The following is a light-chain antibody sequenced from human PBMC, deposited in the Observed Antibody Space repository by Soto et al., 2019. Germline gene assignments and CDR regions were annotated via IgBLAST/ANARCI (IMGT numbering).Light chain of an antibody. V-gene: IGKV3-15*01. CDR3: KQYSKGRLP. J-gene: IGKJ4*01. CDR1: QSVSSN. Sequence: ILITQSPDTLSVSPGERATLSCRASQSVSSNLALYQQKPGQAPRLLIYGASTRATGTPARLSGSGSGKEFTLTMSSLQSEDFAVYDCKQYSKGRLPLGGG. CDR2: GAS.